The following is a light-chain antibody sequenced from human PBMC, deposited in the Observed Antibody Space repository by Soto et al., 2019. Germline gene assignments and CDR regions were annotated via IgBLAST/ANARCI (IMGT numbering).Light chain of an antibody. CDR3: GRWDSSLSAVV. V-gene: IGLV1-51*01. CDR1: SSNIGNNY. J-gene: IGLJ2*01. CDR2: DNN. Sequence: QSVLTQPPSVSAAPGQKVTISCSGSSSNIGNNYVSWYQQLPGTAPKLLIYDNNNRPSGIPDRFSGSKSGTSATLGITGRQTGDEADYYCGRWDSSLSAVVFGGGTQLTVL.